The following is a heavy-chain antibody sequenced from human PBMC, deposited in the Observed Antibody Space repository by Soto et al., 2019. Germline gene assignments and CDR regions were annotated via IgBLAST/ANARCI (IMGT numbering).Heavy chain of an antibody. V-gene: IGHV3-23*01. CDR1: GFTFSSYG. Sequence: EVQLLESGGGLVQPGGSLRLSCAASGFTFSSYGMSWVRQAPGKGLEWVSVISASGDIIHYADSVKGRFAISRDNSENTLFLQINRPRAEDKAVYFCALSRYDYIGGSFEDWGQGTLVTVSS. CDR3: ALSRYDYIGGSFED. J-gene: IGHJ4*02. CDR2: ISASGDII. D-gene: IGHD3-16*01.